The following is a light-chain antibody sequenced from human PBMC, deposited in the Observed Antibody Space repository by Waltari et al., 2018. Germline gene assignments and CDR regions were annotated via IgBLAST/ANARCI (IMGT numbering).Light chain of an antibody. CDR3: QTYDGTTIL. V-gene: IGLV3-1*01. CDR2: QDN. CDR1: KLEKNY. Sequence: SYELTQPRSLSVSPGQTAIITVSGEKLEKNYSSWYQQRPGQPPVLVIYQDNNRPSVIPERFSGSGSGTTATLTISGTQVGDEADYYCQTYDGTTILFGGGTKLTVL. J-gene: IGLJ2*01.